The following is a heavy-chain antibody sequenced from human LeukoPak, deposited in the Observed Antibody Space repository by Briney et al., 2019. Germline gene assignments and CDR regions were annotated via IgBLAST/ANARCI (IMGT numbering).Heavy chain of an antibody. J-gene: IGHJ4*02. CDR3: ATRGYGSTWHSQN. CDR2: SFFSGST. V-gene: IGHV4-59*12. CDR1: GASIRRYW. D-gene: IGHD6-13*01. Sequence: PSETLSLTCSVSGASIRRYWWTWIRQPPGGGLEWIGYSFFSGSTSYNPSLRSRFTISVDTSRNSFSLKLSSVTDADTAVYYCATRGYGSTWHSQNWGQGTLVTVSS.